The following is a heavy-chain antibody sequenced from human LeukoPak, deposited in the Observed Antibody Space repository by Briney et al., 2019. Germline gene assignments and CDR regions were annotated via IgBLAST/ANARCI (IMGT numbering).Heavy chain of an antibody. CDR1: GFTFSSYA. J-gene: IGHJ4*02. CDR2: ISGSGDNT. V-gene: IGHV3-23*01. D-gene: IGHD5-24*01. CDR3: VRGDGYSYSYGYFDN. Sequence: PGGSLRLSCAASGFTFSSYAMTWVRQAPGKGLEWVSVISGSGDNTYYADSVKGRFTISRDNSKNTLYLQMNSLRAEDTAVYYCVRGDGYSYSYGYFDNWGQGTLVTVSS.